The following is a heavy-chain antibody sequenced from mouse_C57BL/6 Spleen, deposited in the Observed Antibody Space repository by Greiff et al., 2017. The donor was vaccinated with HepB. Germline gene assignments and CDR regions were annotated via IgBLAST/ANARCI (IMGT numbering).Heavy chain of an antibody. D-gene: IGHD1-1*01. CDR1: GFTFNTYA. J-gene: IGHJ4*01. CDR3: VRGGIYYYGSSSYYYAMDY. V-gene: IGHV10-3*01. Sequence: GGGLVQPKGSLKLSCAASGFTFNTYAMHWVRQAPGKGLEWVARIRSKSSNYATYYADSVKDRFTISRDDSQSMLYLQMNNLKTEDTAMYYCVRGGIYYYGSSSYYYAMDYWGQGTSVTVSS. CDR2: IRSKSSNYAT.